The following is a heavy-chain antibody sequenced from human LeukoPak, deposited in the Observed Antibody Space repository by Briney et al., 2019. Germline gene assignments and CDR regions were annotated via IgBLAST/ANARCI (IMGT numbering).Heavy chain of an antibody. CDR1: GGYFSGYY. CDR3: ARVEGPSSYYFDY. D-gene: IGHD2-15*01. V-gene: IGHV4-34*01. Sequence: ASETLSLTCAVYGGYFSGYYCSWFRQPPGKGLEWIGEINHSGSTNYNPSLKSRVTISVDTSKNQFSLRLSSVTAADTAVYYCARVEGPSSYYFDYWGQGTLVTVSS. J-gene: IGHJ4*02. CDR2: INHSGST.